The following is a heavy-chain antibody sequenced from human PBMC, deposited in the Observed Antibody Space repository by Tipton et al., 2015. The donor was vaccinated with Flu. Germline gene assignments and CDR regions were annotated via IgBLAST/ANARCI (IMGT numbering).Heavy chain of an antibody. CDR1: GGSISTSTYF. V-gene: IGHV4-39*01. D-gene: IGHD4-11*01. J-gene: IGHJ5*01. CDR2: IYYSGST. Sequence: TLSLTCTVSGGSISTSTYFWGWIRQPPGKGLEWIGTIYYSGSTYYNPSLKSRLTISVDTSKSQFSLKLSSVTAADTAVYYCARRDYSNYVSVPKNWFDSWGQGILVTVSS. CDR3: ARRDYSNYVSVPKNWFDS.